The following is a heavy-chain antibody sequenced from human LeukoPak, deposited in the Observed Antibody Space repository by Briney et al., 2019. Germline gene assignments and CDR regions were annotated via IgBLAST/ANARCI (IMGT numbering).Heavy chain of an antibody. J-gene: IGHJ4*02. CDR1: GFTVSSNY. V-gene: IGHV3-53*01. Sequence: GGSPRLSCAASGFTVSSNYMSWVRQAPGKGLEWVSVIYSGGTTNYADSVKGRFTISRDNSENTVYLQMNSLRVEDTAIYYCAKDRSSGGSCYNYWGQGTLVTVSS. CDR3: AKDRSSGGSCYNY. CDR2: IYSGGTT. D-gene: IGHD2-15*01.